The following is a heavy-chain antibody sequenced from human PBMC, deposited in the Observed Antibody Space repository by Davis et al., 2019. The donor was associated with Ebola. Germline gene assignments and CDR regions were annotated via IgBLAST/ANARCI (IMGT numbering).Heavy chain of an antibody. CDR2: IWYDGSNK. D-gene: IGHD6-13*01. CDR1: GFTFSSYG. Sequence: PGGSLRLSCAASGFTFSSYGMHWVRQAPGKGLEWVAVIWYDGSNKYYADSVKGRFTISRDNAKNSLYLQMNSLRAEDTAVYYCARGPGIAAAGTRFSYYYGMDVWGQGTTVTVSS. CDR3: ARGPGIAAAGTRFSYYYGMDV. J-gene: IGHJ6*02. V-gene: IGHV3-33*01.